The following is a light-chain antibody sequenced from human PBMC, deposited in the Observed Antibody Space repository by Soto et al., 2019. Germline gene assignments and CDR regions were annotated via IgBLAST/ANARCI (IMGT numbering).Light chain of an antibody. V-gene: IGKV3-15*01. CDR3: QQRFNWPRT. CDR2: GAS. J-gene: IGKJ1*01. Sequence: EIVMTQSPATLSVSPGERATLSCRASQSVSSNLAWYQQKPGQAPRLLIYGASTRATGIPARFSGSGSGTEFTLTISGLQSEDFAVYYCQQRFNWPRTFGQGTKVDIK. CDR1: QSVSSN.